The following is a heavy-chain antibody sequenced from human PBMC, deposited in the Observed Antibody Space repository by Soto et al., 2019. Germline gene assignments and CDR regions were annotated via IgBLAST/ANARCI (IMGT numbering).Heavy chain of an antibody. Sequence: PQASVKVSCKASGGTFSSYTISWVRQAPGQGLEWMGRIIPILGIANYAQKFQGRVTITADKSTSTAYMELSSLRSEDTAVYYCARGEGCSSTSCSIKSEYYYYYMDVWGRGTTVTVSS. J-gene: IGHJ6*03. CDR3: ARGEGCSSTSCSIKSEYYYYYMDV. D-gene: IGHD2-2*01. CDR1: GGTFSSYT. CDR2: IIPILGIA. V-gene: IGHV1-69*02.